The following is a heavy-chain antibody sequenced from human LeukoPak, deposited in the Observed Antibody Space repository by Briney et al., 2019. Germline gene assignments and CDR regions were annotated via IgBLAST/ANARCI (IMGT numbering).Heavy chain of an antibody. CDR3: ARGLSDYYDSSGYRGVLDY. D-gene: IGHD3-22*01. J-gene: IGHJ4*02. CDR1: GGSFSGYY. CDR2: INYSGNT. V-gene: IGHV4-34*01. Sequence: SSETLSLTCAVYGGSFSGYYWRWIRQAPGKGREWIGEINYSGNTNYNPSLKSRVTVLVDRSKNQFSLKLSSVTAADTDVYYCARGLSDYYDSSGYRGVLDYWGQGILVTVSS.